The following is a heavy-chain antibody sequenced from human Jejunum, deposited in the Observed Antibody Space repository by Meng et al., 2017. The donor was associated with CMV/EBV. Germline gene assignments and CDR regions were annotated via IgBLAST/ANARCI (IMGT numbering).Heavy chain of an antibody. J-gene: IGHJ6*02. CDR2: MSVSGKRL. D-gene: IGHD4-23*01. V-gene: IGHV3-23*01. Sequence: YEMNWIRQAPGRGLEWIAYMSVSGKRLVYADSVEGRFTISRDNSKNTLYLRMDSLRAEDTAVYYCAKEGYGGAGWAYYHGMDVWGQGTTVTVSS. CDR3: AKEGYGGAGWAYYHGMDV. CDR1: YE.